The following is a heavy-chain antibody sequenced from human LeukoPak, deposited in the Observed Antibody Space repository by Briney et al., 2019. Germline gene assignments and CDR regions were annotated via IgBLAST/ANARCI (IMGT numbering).Heavy chain of an antibody. V-gene: IGHV1-2*02. J-gene: IGHJ4*02. CDR3: ARTDQSGYSFGSDFDY. CDR2: INPNTGGT. CDR1: GYTFTGYY. D-gene: IGHD5-18*01. Sequence: GASVKVSCKASGYTFTGYYMHWVRQAPGQGLEWMGWINPNTGGTNYAQKFQGRVTMTRDTSISTAYMELGRLGSDDTAVYYCARTDQSGYSFGSDFDYWGQGTLVTVSS.